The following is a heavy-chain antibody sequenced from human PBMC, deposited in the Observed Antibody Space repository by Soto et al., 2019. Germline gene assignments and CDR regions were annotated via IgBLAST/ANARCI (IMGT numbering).Heavy chain of an antibody. D-gene: IGHD3-3*01. Sequence: QVQLVQSGAEVKKPGASVKVSCKASGYTFTSYDINWVRQATGQGLEWMGWMNPNSGNTGYAQKFQGRGNMPSKPAMSTAYMGLSSLRSEDTAVYYWASASIPYYDFWSGYYRDRYSYYYYGMDVWGQGTTVTVSS. CDR2: MNPNSGNT. V-gene: IGHV1-8*01. CDR1: GYTFTSYD. J-gene: IGHJ6*02. CDR3: ASASIPYYDFWSGYYRDRYSYYYYGMDV.